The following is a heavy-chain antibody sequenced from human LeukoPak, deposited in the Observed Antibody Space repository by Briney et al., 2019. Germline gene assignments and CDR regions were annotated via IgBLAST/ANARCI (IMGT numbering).Heavy chain of an antibody. J-gene: IGHJ4*02. D-gene: IGHD3-10*01. CDR2: IIPIFGTA. V-gene: IGHV1-69*13. CDR1: GGTFSSYA. Sequence: GASVKVSCKASGGTFSSYAISWVRQAPGQGLEWMGGIIPIFGTANYAQKFQGRVTITADESTSTAYMELSSLRSEDTAVYYCARDLEGYGSGSYLLIWGQGTLVTVSS. CDR3: ARDLEGYGSGSYLLI.